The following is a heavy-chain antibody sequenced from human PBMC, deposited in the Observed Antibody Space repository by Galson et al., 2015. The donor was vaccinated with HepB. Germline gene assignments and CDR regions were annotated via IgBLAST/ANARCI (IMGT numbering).Heavy chain of an antibody. D-gene: IGHD3-3*01. CDR2: ISSSGSTI. J-gene: IGHJ4*02. Sequence: SLRLSCAASGFTFSDYYMSWIRQAPGKGLEWVSYISSSGSTIYYADSVKGRFTISRDNAKNSLYLQMNSLRAEDTAVYYCARAGAHDFWSGYYIPNEKYYFDYWGQGTLVTVSS. V-gene: IGHV3-11*01. CDR3: ARAGAHDFWSGYYIPNEKYYFDY. CDR1: GFTFSDYY.